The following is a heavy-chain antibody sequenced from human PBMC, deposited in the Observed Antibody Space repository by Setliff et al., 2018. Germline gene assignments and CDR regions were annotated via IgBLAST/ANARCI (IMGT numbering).Heavy chain of an antibody. V-gene: IGHV3-23*01. J-gene: IGHJ4*02. CDR2: IGGRGXST. Sequence: XRQAPGAGLELVSGIGGRGXSTXXAXXVKGRXIISRDNSENTLYLQMNSLRAEXTAVYSXVRDLHWGFDYWGLGTLVTVSS. D-gene: IGHD7-27*01. CDR3: VRDLHWGFDY.